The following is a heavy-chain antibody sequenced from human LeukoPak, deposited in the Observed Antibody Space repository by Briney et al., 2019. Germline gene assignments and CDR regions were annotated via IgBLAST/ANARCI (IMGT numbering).Heavy chain of an antibody. Sequence: GGSLRLSCTGSGSIFGAYGMSSFRQAPGKGLEWVGFIRSKAYRGTTEYAASVKGRFTVSRDDSKSVAYLQMNSLKTEDTAVYCCGRSSGWYPWGDYWGQGTLVTVSS. CDR3: GRSSGWYPWGDY. D-gene: IGHD6-19*01. CDR2: IRSKAYRGTT. CDR1: GSIFGAYG. J-gene: IGHJ4*02. V-gene: IGHV3-49*03.